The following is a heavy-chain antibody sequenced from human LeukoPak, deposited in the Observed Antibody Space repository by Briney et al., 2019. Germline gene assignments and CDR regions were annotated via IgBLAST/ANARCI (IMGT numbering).Heavy chain of an antibody. CDR1: SGSISSDDYY. CDR3: ARAWSDYAFDY. J-gene: IGHJ4*02. D-gene: IGHD4-17*01. CDR2: IYYSGST. Sequence: SETLSLTCTVSSGSISSDDYYWSWIRQPPGKGLEWIGYIYYSGSTYYNPSLKSRVTISVDTSKNQFSLKLSSVTAADTAVYYCARAWSDYAFDYWGQGTLVTVSS. V-gene: IGHV4-30-4*01.